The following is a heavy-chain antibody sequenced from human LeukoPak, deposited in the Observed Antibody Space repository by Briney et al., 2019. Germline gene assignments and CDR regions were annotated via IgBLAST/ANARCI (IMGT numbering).Heavy chain of an antibody. D-gene: IGHD3-3*01. V-gene: IGHV3-7*01. CDR3: ARGEKRVFFGEISVRQKYNWFDP. CDR2: VKQDGGEK. CDR1: GFTFRTYW. Sequence: GGSLRLSCAASGFTFRTYWMRWVRQPPGKGLEWVANVKQDGGEKHYIDSVKGRFTISRDNAENSIYLQMSSLRAEDTAIYYCARGEKRVFFGEISVRQKYNWFDPWGQGTLVTVSS. J-gene: IGHJ5*02.